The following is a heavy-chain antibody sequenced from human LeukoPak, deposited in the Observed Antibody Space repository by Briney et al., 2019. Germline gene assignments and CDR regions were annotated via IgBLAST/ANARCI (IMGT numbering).Heavy chain of an antibody. CDR3: ATDTYYDFWSGYGDAFDI. CDR1: GLTFRNYW. D-gene: IGHD3-3*01. Sequence: GRSLRLSCAASGLTFRNYWMSWIRKAPGKGLEWAAHISEDGSNKYYVDSVKGRFTISRDNAKNSLYLQMNSLRVEDTAVYYCATDTYYDFWSGYGDAFDIWGQGTMVTVSS. CDR2: ISEDGSNK. V-gene: IGHV3-7*01. J-gene: IGHJ3*02.